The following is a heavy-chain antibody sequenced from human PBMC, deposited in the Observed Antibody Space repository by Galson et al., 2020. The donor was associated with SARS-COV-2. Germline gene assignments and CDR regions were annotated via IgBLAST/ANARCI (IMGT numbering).Heavy chain of an antibody. V-gene: IGHV5-51*01. Sequence: GESLKISCKGSGYSFTSYWIGWVRPMPGKGLEWMGSIYPGDSDTRYSPSFQGQVTISADKSIRTAYLQWSSLKAADTAMYYCARSATVTTGYFDFWGQGTLVTVSS. D-gene: IGHD4-17*01. CDR2: IYPGDSDT. J-gene: IGHJ4*02. CDR1: GYSFTSYW. CDR3: ARSATVTTGYFDF.